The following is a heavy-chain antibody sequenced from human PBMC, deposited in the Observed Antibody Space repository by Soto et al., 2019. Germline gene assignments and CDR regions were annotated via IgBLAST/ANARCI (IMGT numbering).Heavy chain of an antibody. J-gene: IGHJ5*02. D-gene: IGHD5-18*01. CDR2: IKQDGSEK. V-gene: IGHV3-7*01. CDR3: ARERRGYSYGQIDNWFDP. CDR1: GFTFSSYA. Sequence: PGGSLRLSCAASGFTFSSYAVSWVRQAPGKGLEWVANIKQDGSEKYYVDSVKGRFTISRDNAKNSLYLQMNSLRAEDTAVYYCARERRGYSYGQIDNWFDPWGQGTLVTVSS.